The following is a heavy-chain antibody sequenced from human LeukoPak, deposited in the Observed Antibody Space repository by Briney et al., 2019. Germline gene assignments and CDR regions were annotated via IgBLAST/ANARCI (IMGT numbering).Heavy chain of an antibody. CDR2: INWNGGST. V-gene: IGHV3-20*04. J-gene: IGHJ4*02. CDR1: GFTFDDYG. CDR3: ASLWFGESGGFEY. Sequence: PGGSLRLSCAASGFTFDDYGMSWVRQAPGKVLELVSGINWNGGSTGYADSVKGRFTISRDNAKNTLYLQMNSLRAEETAVYYCASLWFGESGGFEYWGQGTLVTVSS. D-gene: IGHD3-10*01.